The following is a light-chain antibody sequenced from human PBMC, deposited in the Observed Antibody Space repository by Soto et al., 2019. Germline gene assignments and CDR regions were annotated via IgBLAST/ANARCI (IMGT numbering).Light chain of an antibody. V-gene: IGLV2-14*01. J-gene: IGLJ2*01. Sequence: QAVVTQPASVSGSPGQSITISCTGTSSDVGGYNYVSWYQQHPGKAPKLMIYEVTNRPSGVSNRFSGSKSANTASLTISGLQAEDEADYYCSSYTSSGTVVFGGGTKVTVL. CDR1: SSDVGGYNY. CDR2: EVT. CDR3: SSYTSSGTVV.